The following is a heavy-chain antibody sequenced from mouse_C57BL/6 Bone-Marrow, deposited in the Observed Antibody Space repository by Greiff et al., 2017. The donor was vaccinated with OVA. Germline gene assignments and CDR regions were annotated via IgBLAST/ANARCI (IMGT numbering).Heavy chain of an antibody. D-gene: IGHD1-1*01. CDR2: INPGSGGT. J-gene: IGHJ4*01. Sequence: QVQLKQSGPELVRPGTSVKVSCKASGYAFTNYLIEWVKQRPGQGLEWIGVINPGSGGTNYNEKFKGKATLTADKSSSTAYMQLSSLTSEDSAVYFCARSHSSYAMDYWGQGTSVTVSS. CDR3: ARSHSSYAMDY. V-gene: IGHV1-54*01. CDR1: GYAFTNYL.